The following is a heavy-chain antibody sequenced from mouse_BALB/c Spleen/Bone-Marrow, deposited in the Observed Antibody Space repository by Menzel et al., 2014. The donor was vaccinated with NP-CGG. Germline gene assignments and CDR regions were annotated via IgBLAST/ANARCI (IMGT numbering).Heavy chain of an antibody. CDR1: GFTFTDNY. Sequence: EVQLVESGGGLVQPGGSLRLSCATSGFTFTDNYMSWVRQPPGKALEWLGFIRNKANGYTTEYSASVKGRFTISRDNSQSILYLQMNTLRAEDSATYYCARDIKDDWFAYWGQGTLVTVSA. CDR3: ARDIKDDWFAY. CDR2: IRNKANGYTT. J-gene: IGHJ3*01. D-gene: IGHD1-3*01. V-gene: IGHV7-3*02.